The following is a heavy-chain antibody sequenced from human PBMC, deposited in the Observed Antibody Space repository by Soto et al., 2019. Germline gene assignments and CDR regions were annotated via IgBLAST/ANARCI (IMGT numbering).Heavy chain of an antibody. D-gene: IGHD5-12*01. CDR3: ARIPYVDIVATMGNWYFDL. CDR1: GYSISSSNW. V-gene: IGHV4-28*01. Sequence: QAQLQESGPGLVKPSDTLSLTCAVSGYSISSSNWWGWIRQPPGKGLEWIGYIYYSGSTYYNPSLKSRVTMSVDTSKNQFSLKLSSVTAVDTAVYYCARIPYVDIVATMGNWYFDLWGRGTLVTVSS. J-gene: IGHJ2*01. CDR2: IYYSGST.